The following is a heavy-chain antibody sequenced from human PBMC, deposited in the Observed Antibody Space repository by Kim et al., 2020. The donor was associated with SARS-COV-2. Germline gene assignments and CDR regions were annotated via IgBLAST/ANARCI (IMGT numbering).Heavy chain of an antibody. CDR2: INPSGVFT. J-gene: IGHJ4*02. CDR1: VFTFTNYF. Sequence: ASVKVSCKASVFTFTNYFMHWVRQAPGQGLEWMGTINPSGVFTLFTQKYQGRVIITKDTATSTVYMEVSSLRSEDTAVYYCAREAALIAVPEKNVVYWRQGTRVTVSS. CDR3: AREAALIAVPEKNVVY. D-gene: IGHD6-19*01. V-gene: IGHV1-46*01.